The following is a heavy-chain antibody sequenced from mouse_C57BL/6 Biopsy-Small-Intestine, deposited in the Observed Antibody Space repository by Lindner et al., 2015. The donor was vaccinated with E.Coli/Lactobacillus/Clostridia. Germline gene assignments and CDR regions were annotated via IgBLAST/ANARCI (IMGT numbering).Heavy chain of an antibody. D-gene: IGHD2-10*02. Sequence: SVKVSCKASGDTFSSYTFSWVRQAPGQGLEWMGRIIPILDITNYAQKFQGRVTITADKSTTTAYMELSSLRSEDTAVYYCANSWVAPTLEHWGQGTLVTVSS. CDR1: GDTFSSYT. J-gene: IGHJ4*01. CDR2: IIPILDIT. CDR3: ANSWVAPTLEH. V-gene: IGHV1-74*01.